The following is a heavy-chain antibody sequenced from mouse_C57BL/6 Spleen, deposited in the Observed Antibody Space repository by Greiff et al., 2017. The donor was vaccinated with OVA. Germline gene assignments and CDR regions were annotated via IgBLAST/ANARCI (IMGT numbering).Heavy chain of an antibody. CDR3: ARALTGFWYFDV. J-gene: IGHJ1*03. Sequence: EVMLVESGGGLVKPGGSLKLSCAASGFTFSDYGMHWVRQAPEKGLEWVAYISRGSSTIYYADTVKGRFTISRDNAKNTLFLQMTSLRSENTAMDYCARALTGFWYFDVWGTGTTVTVSS. CDR1: GFTFSDYG. D-gene: IGHD4-1*01. V-gene: IGHV5-17*01. CDR2: ISRGSSTI.